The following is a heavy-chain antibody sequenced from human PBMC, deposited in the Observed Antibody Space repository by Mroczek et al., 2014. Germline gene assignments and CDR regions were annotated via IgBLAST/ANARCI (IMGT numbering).Heavy chain of an antibody. Sequence: QVQLQQWGAGLLKPSETLSLTCAVYGGSFSGYYWSWIRQPPGKGLEWIGEINHSGSTNYNPSLKSRVTISVDTSKNQFSLKLSSVTAADTAVYYCARGNSSGWYYFDYWGQGTLVTVSS. CDR3: ARGNSSGWYYFDY. CDR1: GGSFSGYY. D-gene: IGHD6-19*01. CDR2: INHSGST. V-gene: IGHV4-34*01. J-gene: IGHJ4*02.